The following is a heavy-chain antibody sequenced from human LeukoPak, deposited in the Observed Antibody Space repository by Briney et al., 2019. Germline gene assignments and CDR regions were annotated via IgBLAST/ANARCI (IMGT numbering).Heavy chain of an antibody. V-gene: IGHV3-66*01. D-gene: IGHD3-22*01. CDR2: IYTDGST. J-gene: IGHJ5*02. CDR3: ARGIVSYRNWFDP. CDR1: GFTVSSNY. Sequence: GGSLRLSCAASGFTVSSNYMSWVRQAPGKGLEWVSAIYTDGSTYYADSVKDRFTISRDNSKNTLYLQMNSLRAEDTAVYCCARGIVSYRNWFDPWGQGTLVTVSS.